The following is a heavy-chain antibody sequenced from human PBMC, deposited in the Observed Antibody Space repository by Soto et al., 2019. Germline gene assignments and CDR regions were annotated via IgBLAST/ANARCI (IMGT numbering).Heavy chain of an antibody. CDR2: ISHTGLT. J-gene: IGHJ5*02. CDR1: GGTINICGDY. CDR3: ARAEGITGSTWFDP. Sequence: SGSLDLSCTASGGTINICGDYWSWIRHSPGKGLEWIAYISHTGLTDFNPSLKSRLSISEDTSKNQIYLKLNSVTAADTAVYYCARAEGITGSTWFDPWGHGVLVTVSS. V-gene: IGHV4-30-4*01. D-gene: IGHD1-7*01.